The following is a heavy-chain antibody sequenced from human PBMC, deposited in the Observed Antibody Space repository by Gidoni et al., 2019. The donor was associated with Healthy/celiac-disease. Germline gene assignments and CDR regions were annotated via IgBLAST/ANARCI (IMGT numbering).Heavy chain of an antibody. D-gene: IGHD2-15*01. CDR2: IIPIFGTA. V-gene: IGHV1-69*01. CDR3: ATQLSGYCSGGSCYHTWYFDL. J-gene: IGHJ2*01. Sequence: QVQLVQSGAEVKKPGSSVKVSCKASGGTFSSYAISWVRQAPGQGLEWMGGIIPIFGTANYAQKFQGRVTITADESTSTAYMELSSLRSEDTAVYYCATQLSGYCSGGSCYHTWYFDLGGRGTLVTVSS. CDR1: GGTFSSYA.